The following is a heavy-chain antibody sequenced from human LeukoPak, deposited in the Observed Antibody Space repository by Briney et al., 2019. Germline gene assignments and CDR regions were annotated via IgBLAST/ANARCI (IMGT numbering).Heavy chain of an antibody. V-gene: IGHV3-7*03. D-gene: IGHD4-17*01. Sequence: GGSLRLSCAASGFNFNNYWMSWLRQAPGKGLEWMANIKDDGSEEYYVDSVKGRFTISRDNAQNSLYLQMNSLRAEDTAVYYCARDYGVVGLFDPWGQGTLVTVSS. CDR2: IKDDGSEE. J-gene: IGHJ5*02. CDR1: GFNFNNYW. CDR3: ARDYGVVGLFDP.